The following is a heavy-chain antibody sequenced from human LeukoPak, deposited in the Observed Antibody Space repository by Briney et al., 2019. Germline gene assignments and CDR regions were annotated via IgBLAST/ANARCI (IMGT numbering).Heavy chain of an antibody. CDR3: ARVRARRGGSCYSFDY. Sequence: GASVKVSCKASGYTFTSYYIHWVRQTPGQGLEWMGWINSNSGGTNYAQKFQGRVTMTRDTSISTAYMDLRRLRSDDTAVYYCARVRARRGGSCYSFDYWGQGTLVTVSS. CDR1: GYTFTSYY. CDR2: INSNSGGT. D-gene: IGHD2-15*01. J-gene: IGHJ4*02. V-gene: IGHV1-2*02.